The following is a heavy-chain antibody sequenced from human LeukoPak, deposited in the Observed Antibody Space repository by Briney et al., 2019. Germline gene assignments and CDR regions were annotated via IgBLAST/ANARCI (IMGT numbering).Heavy chain of an antibody. D-gene: IGHD3-10*01. J-gene: IGHJ6*02. CDR1: GFTFSSYD. CDR2: IDTAGDT. V-gene: IGHV3-13*04. Sequence: PGGSLRLSCAASGFTFSSYDMHWVRQVTGKGLEWVSAIDTAGDTYYPGSVKGRFTISRENAKNSLYLQMNSLRAGDTAVYYCARDPGSGHYGMDVWGQGTTVTVSS. CDR3: ARDPGSGHYGMDV.